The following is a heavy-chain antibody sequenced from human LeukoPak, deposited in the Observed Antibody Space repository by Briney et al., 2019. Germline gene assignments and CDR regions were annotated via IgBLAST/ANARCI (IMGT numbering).Heavy chain of an antibody. J-gene: IGHJ6*03. CDR3: ALYRSSRDYYYYYMDV. D-gene: IGHD6-13*01. V-gene: IGHV1-18*01. CDR2: ISGYNGHT. CDR1: GYTFTSYA. Sequence: ASVKVSCKASGYTFTSYAMNWVRQAPGQGLEWMGWISGYNGHTNYAKKLQGRVTMTTDTSTSTAYMELRSLRSDDTAVYYCALYRSSRDYYYYYMDVWGKGTTVTVSS.